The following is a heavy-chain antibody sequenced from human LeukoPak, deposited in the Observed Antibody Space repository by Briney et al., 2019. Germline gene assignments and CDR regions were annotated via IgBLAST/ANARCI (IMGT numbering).Heavy chain of an antibody. CDR3: ARITFSSSWQPIDY. J-gene: IGHJ4*02. CDR1: GFSLSNAKKG. V-gene: IGHV2-26*01. CDR2: IFSNDEK. Sequence: SGPVLVKPTATLTLTCTVSGFSLSNAKKGVSWIRQPPGKALEWLAHIFSNDEKSYSTSLKSRLTLSKDTSKSQVVLTMTNMDPVDTGTYYCARITFSSSWQPIDYWGQGTLVTVSS. D-gene: IGHD6-13*01.